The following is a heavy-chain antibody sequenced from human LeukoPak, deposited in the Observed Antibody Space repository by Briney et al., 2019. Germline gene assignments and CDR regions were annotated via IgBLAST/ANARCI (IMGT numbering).Heavy chain of an antibody. J-gene: IGHJ4*02. CDR1: GFTFSTFA. CDR3: ATYRQVLLPFES. V-gene: IGHV3-23*01. CDR2: IFPSGGEM. Sequence: GGSLRLSCAASGFTFSTFAMIWVRQPPGKGLDWVSSIFPSGGEMHYADSVRGRFTISRDNSKSTLSLQMNSLRAEDTAIYYCATYRQVLLPFESWGQGTLVTVSS. D-gene: IGHD2-8*02.